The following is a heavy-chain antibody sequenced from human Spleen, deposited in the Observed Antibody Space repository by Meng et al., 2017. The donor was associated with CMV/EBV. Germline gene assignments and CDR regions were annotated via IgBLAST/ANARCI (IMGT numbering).Heavy chain of an antibody. V-gene: IGHV3-21*01. CDR2: ISRSSSYA. CDR3: ARTSGGFDY. D-gene: IGHD3-10*01. Sequence: GGSLRLSCAASGFTFSDYTMTWVRQAPGKGLEWVSSISRSSSYADSVISRSSSYADSVKGRFTISRDNAKNLLYLQMNSLRAEDTAVYYCARTSGGFDYWGQGTLVTVSS. CDR1: GFTFSDYT. J-gene: IGHJ4*02.